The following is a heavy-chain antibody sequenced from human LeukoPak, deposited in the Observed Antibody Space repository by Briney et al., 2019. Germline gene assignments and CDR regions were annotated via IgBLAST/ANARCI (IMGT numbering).Heavy chain of an antibody. CDR2: TYYRSKWYN. Sequence: SQTLSLTCAISGDSVSSNSAAWNWIRQSPSRGLEWLGRTYYRSKWYNDYAVSVKSRITINPDTSKNQFSLQLNSVTPEDTAVYYRARVGGIVVVPAAMEGGYMDVWGKGTTVTVSS. V-gene: IGHV6-1*01. D-gene: IGHD2-2*01. CDR3: ARVGGIVVVPAAMEGGYMDV. CDR1: GDSVSSNSAA. J-gene: IGHJ6*03.